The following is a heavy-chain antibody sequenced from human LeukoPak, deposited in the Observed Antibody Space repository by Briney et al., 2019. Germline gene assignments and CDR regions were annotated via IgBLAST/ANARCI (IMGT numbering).Heavy chain of an antibody. J-gene: IGHJ4*02. CDR2: FVPEDGET. CDR3: ARRWLGIDY. D-gene: IGHD3-22*01. V-gene: IGHV1-24*01. CDR1: GYTLTVFS. Sequence: ASVNLSCKVSGYTLTVFSMHWLRQGPGKGHERMGGFVPEDGETIYAQKFQGRVTITEDTSTDTAYMELSSLRSEDTAVYYCARRWLGIDYWGQGTLVTVSS.